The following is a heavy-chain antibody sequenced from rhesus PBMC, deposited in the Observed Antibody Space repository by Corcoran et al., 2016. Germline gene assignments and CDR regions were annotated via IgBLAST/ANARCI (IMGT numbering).Heavy chain of an antibody. J-gene: IGHJ4*01. V-gene: IGHV4-169*01. CDR1: GGSISSSH. D-gene: IGHD3-28*01. CDR2: VYGSGSNT. Sequence: QLQLQESGPGLVKPSETLAVTCAVSGGSISSSHWRWNPRAPGKGPERFGYVYGSGSNTYSNPSLKSRVTLSVDASKNQLSLKLSSVTAADTAVYYCARTRLFYYGSGYFDYWGQGVLVTVSS. CDR3: ARTRLFYYGSGYFDY.